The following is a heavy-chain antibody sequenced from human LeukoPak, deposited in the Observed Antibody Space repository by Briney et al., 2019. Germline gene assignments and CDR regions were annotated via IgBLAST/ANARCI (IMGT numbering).Heavy chain of an antibody. V-gene: IGHV3-53*01. CDR1: GFTVITSD. CDR3: AKAFSYYYGSGSYSGDFDY. J-gene: IGHJ4*02. D-gene: IGHD3-10*01. CDR2: LYSDGNT. Sequence: GGSLRLSCAASGFTVITSDMTWVRQAPGKGLEWVSVLYSDGNTKYADSVQGRFTISRDNSKNTLYLEMNSLRAEDTAVYYCAKAFSYYYGSGSYSGDFDYWGQGTLVTVSS.